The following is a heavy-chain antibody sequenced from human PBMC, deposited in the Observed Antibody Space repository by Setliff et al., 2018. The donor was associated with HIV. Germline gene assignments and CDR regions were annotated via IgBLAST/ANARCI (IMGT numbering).Heavy chain of an antibody. CDR1: GGSISSLY. J-gene: IGHJ2*01. Sequence: SETLSLTCTVSGGSISSLYWNGIRQHPGKGLEWSGESNHSRNTNYNPSLKSRVTISVDTSKNQFSLKVSSVTAADTAVYYCLRPGVRQWLYDWYFDLWGRGTLVTVSS. D-gene: IGHD6-19*01. V-gene: IGHV4-34*01. CDR3: LRPGVRQWLYDWYFDL. CDR2: SNHSRNT.